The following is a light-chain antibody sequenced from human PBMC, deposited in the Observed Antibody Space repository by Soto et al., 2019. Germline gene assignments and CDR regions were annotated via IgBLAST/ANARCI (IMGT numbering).Light chain of an antibody. J-gene: IGLJ1*01. CDR1: SSNIGAGYD. V-gene: IGLV1-40*01. CDR2: GNG. CDR3: QSYDSSLSGSEV. Sequence: QSVLTQPPSVSGAPGQRVTISCTGSSSNIGAGYDVHWYQQLPGTAPKLLIYGNGNRPSGVPDRSSGSKSGTSASLAITGLQAEDEADYYCQSYDSSLSGSEVFGNGTKVTVL.